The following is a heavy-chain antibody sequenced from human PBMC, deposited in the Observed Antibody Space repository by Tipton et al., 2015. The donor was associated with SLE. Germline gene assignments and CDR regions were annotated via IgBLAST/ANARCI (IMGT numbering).Heavy chain of an antibody. CDR2: FSDGGSST. D-gene: IGHD7-27*01. Sequence: GSLRLSCAASGFTFSSYWMSWVRQAPGKGLEWVSDFSDGGSSTYYADSVKGRFTISRDNSKNMLYLQMNSLRVEDTAVYYCAKGGTGKFDYWGQGTLVTVSS. CDR3: AKGGTGKFDY. V-gene: IGHV3-23*01. J-gene: IGHJ4*02. CDR1: GFTFSSYW.